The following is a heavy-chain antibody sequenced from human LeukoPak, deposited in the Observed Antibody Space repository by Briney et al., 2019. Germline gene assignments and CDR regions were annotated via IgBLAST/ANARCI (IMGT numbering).Heavy chain of an antibody. V-gene: IGHV1-69*04. CDR1: GGTFSSYA. Sequence: SVKVSCKASGGTFSSYAISWVRQAPGQGLEWMGRIIPILGIANYAQKFQGRVTITADKSTSTAYMELSSLRSEDTAVYYCARGLYCGGDCVYWYFDLWGRGTLVTVSS. CDR3: ARGLYCGGDCVYWYFDL. J-gene: IGHJ2*01. D-gene: IGHD2-21*02. CDR2: IIPILGIA.